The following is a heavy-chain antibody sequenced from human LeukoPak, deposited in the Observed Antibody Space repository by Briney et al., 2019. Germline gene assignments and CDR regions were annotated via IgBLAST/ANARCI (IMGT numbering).Heavy chain of an antibody. V-gene: IGHV4-61*01. CDR3: ARGLEVGIAFDI. CDR1: GVSVSSGSYY. Sequence: SETLSLTGTVSGVSVSSGSYYWSWIRQPPGKGLEWIGYIYYSGSTNYNPSLKSRVTISVDTSKNQFSLKLSSVTAADTAVYYCARGLEVGIAFDIWGQGTMVTVSS. CDR2: IYYSGST. J-gene: IGHJ3*02. D-gene: IGHD1-26*01.